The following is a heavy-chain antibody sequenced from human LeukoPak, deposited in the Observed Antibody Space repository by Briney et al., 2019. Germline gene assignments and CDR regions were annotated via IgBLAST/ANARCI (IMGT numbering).Heavy chain of an antibody. CDR3: AGPNWYYFDY. CDR2: VHYSGST. D-gene: IGHD5-24*01. CDR1: GGSISSGTHL. Sequence: SETLSLTCTVSGGSISSGTHLWDWIRQPPGKGLEWIGSVHYSGSTYYNPSLKSRVTISVDTSKNQFSLKLSSVTAADTAVYYCAGPNWYYFDYWGQGTLVTVSS. J-gene: IGHJ4*02. V-gene: IGHV4-39*01.